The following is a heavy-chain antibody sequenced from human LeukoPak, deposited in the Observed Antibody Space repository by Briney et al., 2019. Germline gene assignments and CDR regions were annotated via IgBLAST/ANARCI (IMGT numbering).Heavy chain of an antibody. Sequence: GGSLRLSCVASGFTFSSSWMTWVRQGPGKGLQWVASINQDEIHYVDAVRGRFTISRDNAKNSLYLQMNSLTPDDTAVYYCARDGGEWLARAPFFDYWGQGTLVTVSS. CDR3: ARDGGEWLARAPFFDY. CDR1: GFTFSSSW. CDR2: INQDEI. J-gene: IGHJ4*02. V-gene: IGHV3-7*01. D-gene: IGHD6-19*01.